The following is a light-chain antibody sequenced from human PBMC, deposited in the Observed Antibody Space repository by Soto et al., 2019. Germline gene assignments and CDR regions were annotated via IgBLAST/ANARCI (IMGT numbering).Light chain of an antibody. Sequence: QSALTQPPSASGSPGQSVTISCTGTSSDVGGYNYVSWYQQHPGKAPKLMIYDVSKRPSGVPDRFSGSKSGNTASLTVSGLQAEDDADYYCCSYAGSNNLVFGTGTKVTVL. CDR3: CSYAGSNNLV. J-gene: IGLJ1*01. CDR2: DVS. CDR1: SSDVGGYNY. V-gene: IGLV2-8*01.